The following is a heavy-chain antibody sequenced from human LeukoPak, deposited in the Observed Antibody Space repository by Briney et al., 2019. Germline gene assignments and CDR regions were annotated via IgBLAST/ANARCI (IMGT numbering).Heavy chain of an antibody. Sequence: GASVKVSCKASGHTFTAYYMFWVRQAPGQGLEWMGWINPNSGGTNYAQKFQGRVTMTRDTSISTAYMELSRLRSDDTAVYYCARLDTVAADIDYWGQGTLVTVSS. J-gene: IGHJ4*02. D-gene: IGHD5-12*01. CDR2: INPNSGGT. CDR1: GHTFTAYY. V-gene: IGHV1-2*02. CDR3: ARLDTVAADIDY.